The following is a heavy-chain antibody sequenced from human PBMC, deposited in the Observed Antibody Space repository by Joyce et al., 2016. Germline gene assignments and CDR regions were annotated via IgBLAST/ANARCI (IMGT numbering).Heavy chain of an antibody. CDR3: AGDGGATGYGMNV. J-gene: IGHJ6*02. V-gene: IGHV3-48*01. Sequence: EEHLAESGGGLVQPGGSLRLSCAASGFNLRTYAKNWVRRAPGKGLEWLARSDQSGNTLFYAESVKGRFTISRDTAKNSLFLQMNSLRVDDTAVYYCAGDGGATGYGMNVWGQGTTVIVSS. CDR1: GFNLRTYA. D-gene: IGHD5-12*01. CDR2: SDQSGNTL.